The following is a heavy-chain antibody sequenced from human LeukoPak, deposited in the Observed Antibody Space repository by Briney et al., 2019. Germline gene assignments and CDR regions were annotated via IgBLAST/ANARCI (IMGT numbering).Heavy chain of an antibody. D-gene: IGHD3-9*01. CDR3: ARDRYDILTGYHGTFDY. CDR2: MNPNSGNT. CDR1: GYTFTSYD. V-gene: IGHV1-8*01. Sequence: ASVKVSCKASGYTFTSYDINWVRQATGQGLEWMGWMNPNSGNTGYAQKLQGRVTMTTDTSTSTAYMELRSLRSDDTAVYYCARDRYDILTGYHGTFDYWGQGTLVTVSS. J-gene: IGHJ4*02.